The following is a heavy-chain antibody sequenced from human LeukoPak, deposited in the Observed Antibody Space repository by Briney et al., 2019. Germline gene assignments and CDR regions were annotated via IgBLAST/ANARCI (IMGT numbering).Heavy chain of an antibody. V-gene: IGHV4-59*01. CDR3: ARGLLYLYGMDV. CDR2: IYYSGST. J-gene: IGHJ6*02. CDR1: GGSISSYY. Sequence: SETLSLTCTVSGGSISSYYWSWIRQPPGKGLEWIGYIYYSGSTNYNPSLKSRVTISVDTSKNQFSLKLSSVTAADTAVYYCARGLLYLYGMDVWGQGTTITVSS.